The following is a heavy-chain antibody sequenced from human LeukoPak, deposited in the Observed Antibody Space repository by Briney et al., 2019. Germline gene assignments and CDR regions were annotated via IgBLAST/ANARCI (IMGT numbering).Heavy chain of an antibody. CDR3: AREGSAGTNLNWFDP. V-gene: IGHV4-59*01. CDR2: ISYSGST. D-gene: IGHD1-1*01. J-gene: IGHJ5*02. CDR1: GGSISSYY. Sequence: SETLSLTCTVSGGSISSYYWSWIRQPPGKGLEWIGYISYSGSTNFNPSLKSRVTISVDTSKNQFSLKLSSVTAADTAVYYCAREGSAGTNLNWFDPWGQGTLVTVSS.